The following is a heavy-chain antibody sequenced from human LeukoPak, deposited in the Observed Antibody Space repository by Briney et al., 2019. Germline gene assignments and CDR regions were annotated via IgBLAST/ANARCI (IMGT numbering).Heavy chain of an antibody. CDR1: GFTFSSYA. V-gene: IGHV3-23*01. D-gene: IGHD6-6*01. J-gene: IGHJ4*02. Sequence: GGSLRLSCTASGFTFSSYAMSWVRQAPGKGLEWVSTISGSGGSTYYADSVKGRFIISRDNSKNTLYLQMNSLRAEDTAVYYCAKDRGCSSLPYFDYWGQGTLVTVSS. CDR3: AKDRGCSSLPYFDY. CDR2: ISGSGGST.